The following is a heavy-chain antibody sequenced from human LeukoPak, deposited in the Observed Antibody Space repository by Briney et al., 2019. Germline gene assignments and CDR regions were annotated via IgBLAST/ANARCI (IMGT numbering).Heavy chain of an antibody. CDR3: ARGGARYLDS. V-gene: IGHV3-7*01. J-gene: IGHJ5*02. CDR2: MKEDGTDI. CDR1: GFSFSSYT. Sequence: GGSLRLSCVASGFSFSSYTISWVRQAPGKGLEWVAKMKEDGTDIHYVDSVKGRFTICRDNAKNSLCLQMSSLRAEDTAVYYCARGGARYLDSWGQGTLVTVSS. D-gene: IGHD3-9*01.